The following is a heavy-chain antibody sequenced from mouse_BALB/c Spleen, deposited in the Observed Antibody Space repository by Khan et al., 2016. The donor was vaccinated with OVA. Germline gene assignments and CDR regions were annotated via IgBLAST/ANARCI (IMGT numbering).Heavy chain of an antibody. Sequence: VQLQQSGPELVKPGASVKMSCKASGYTFTSYVMHWVKQKPGQGLEWIGYINPYYVGTIHTEKFRGKATLNSAKSPSTAYMALSSLTSEDSAVYYCARYASSPYYAMDYWGQGTSVTVSS. J-gene: IGHJ4*01. CDR1: GYTFTSYV. V-gene: IGHV1S136*01. CDR2: INPYYVGT. D-gene: IGHD1-1*01. CDR3: ARYASSPYYAMDY.